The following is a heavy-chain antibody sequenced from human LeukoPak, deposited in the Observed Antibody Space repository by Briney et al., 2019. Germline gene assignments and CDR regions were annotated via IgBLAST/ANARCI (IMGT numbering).Heavy chain of an antibody. V-gene: IGHV4-4*02. J-gene: IGHJ4*02. CDR1: GGSISSSNW. CDR3: ARGNVDIVAHFDY. Sequence: SETLSLTCAVSGGSISSSNWWSWVRQPPGKGLEWIGEIYHSGSTNYNPSLKSRVTISVDKSKNQFSLKLSSVTAADTAVYYCARGNVDIVAHFDYWGQGTLVTVSS. D-gene: IGHD5-12*01. CDR2: IYHSGST.